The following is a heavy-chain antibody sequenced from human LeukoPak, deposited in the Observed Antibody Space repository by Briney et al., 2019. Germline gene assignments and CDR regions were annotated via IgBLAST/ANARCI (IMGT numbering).Heavy chain of an antibody. D-gene: IGHD2-21*01. CDR2: IYNSGST. J-gene: IGHJ5*02. Sequence: SETLSLTCSVSGASISSQYWTWIRQPPGKGLEWIGYIYNSGSTNYNPSLKSRVTMSIDTSKNQFSLRLTSVTAADTALYYCARRRIDSMYNWFDPWGQGTLVIVSS. CDR3: ARRRIDSMYNWFDP. CDR1: GASISSQY. V-gene: IGHV4-59*11.